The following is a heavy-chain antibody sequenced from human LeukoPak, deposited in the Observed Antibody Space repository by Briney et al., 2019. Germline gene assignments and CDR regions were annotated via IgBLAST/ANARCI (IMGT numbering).Heavy chain of an antibody. V-gene: IGHV3-53*01. CDR2: IYTGGIS. CDR3: AREPTGDRGGFYDF. Sequence: GGSLRLSCAASGFNLKDNYMNWVRQAPGKELEWVAVIYTGGISECAGSVKGRFTISRDTSKKMLYLQMDNLRPEDTAVYYCAREPTGDRGGFYDFWGQGALVTVSS. D-gene: IGHD3/OR15-3a*01. CDR1: GFNLKDNY. J-gene: IGHJ4*02.